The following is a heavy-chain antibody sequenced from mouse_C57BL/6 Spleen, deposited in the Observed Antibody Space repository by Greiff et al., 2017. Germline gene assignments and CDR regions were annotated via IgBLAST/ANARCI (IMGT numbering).Heavy chain of an antibody. V-gene: IGHV1-26*01. J-gene: IGHJ4*01. CDR2: INPNNGGT. D-gene: IGHD2-3*01. Sequence: VQLQQSGPELVKPGASVKISCKASGYTFTDYYMNWVKQSHGKSLEWIGDINPNNGGTSYNQKFKGKATLTVDKSSSTAYMELRSLTSEDSAVYYCARDRLLRDYAMDYWGQGTSVTVSS. CDR3: ARDRLLRDYAMDY. CDR1: GYTFTDYY.